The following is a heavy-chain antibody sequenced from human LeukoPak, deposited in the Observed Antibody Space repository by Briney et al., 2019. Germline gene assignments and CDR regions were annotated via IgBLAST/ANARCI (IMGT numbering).Heavy chain of an antibody. D-gene: IGHD1-14*01. V-gene: IGHV1-69*13. CDR1: GGTVSSYA. J-gene: IGHJ1*01. CDR2: IIPIFGTA. CDR3: ARDSSEFRSLLFH. Sequence: ASVTLSCKASGGTVSSYAISWVRQATGQGLEWMGGIIPIFGTANYAQKFQGRVTITADESTSTAYMELSSLRSEDTAVYYCARDSSEFRSLLFHWGQGTLVTVSS.